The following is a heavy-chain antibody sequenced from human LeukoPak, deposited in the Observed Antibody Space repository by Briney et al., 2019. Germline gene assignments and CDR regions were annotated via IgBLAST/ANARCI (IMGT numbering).Heavy chain of an antibody. V-gene: IGHV1-18*01. CDR1: GYIFTSYG. CDR2: ISAYNGNT. J-gene: IGHJ6*03. CDR3: ARLQGGFGELFSSSYYYYYMDV. Sequence: GASVKVSCKASGYIFTSYGISWVRQAPGQGLEWMGWISAYNGNTNYAQKLQGRVTMTTDTSTSTAYMELRSLRSDDTAVYYCARLQGGFGELFSSSYYYYYMDVWGKGTTVTISS. D-gene: IGHD3-10*01.